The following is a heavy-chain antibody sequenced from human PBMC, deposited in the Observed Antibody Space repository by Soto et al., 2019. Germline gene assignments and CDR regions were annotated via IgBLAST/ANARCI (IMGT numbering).Heavy chain of an antibody. CDR3: ATQDRIAAAGGLYYYYGMDV. CDR2: INAGNGNT. CDR1: GYTFTSYA. D-gene: IGHD6-13*01. V-gene: IGHV1-3*01. Sequence: ASVKVSCKASGYTFTSYAMHWVRQAPGQRLEWMGWINAGNGNTKYSQKFQGRVTITRDTSASTAYMELSSLRSEDTAVYYCATQDRIAAAGGLYYYYGMDVWGQGTTVTVS. J-gene: IGHJ6*02.